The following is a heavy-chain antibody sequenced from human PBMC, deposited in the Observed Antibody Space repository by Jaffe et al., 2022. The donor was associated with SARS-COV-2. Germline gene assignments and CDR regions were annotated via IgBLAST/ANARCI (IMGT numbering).Heavy chain of an antibody. Sequence: QVQLVESGGGVVQPGRSLRLSCAASGFTFSSYGMHWVRQAPGKGLEWVAVISYDGSNKYYADSVKGRFTISRDNSKNTLYLQMNSLRAEDTAVYYCAKGERAYGDYVGNWFDPWGQGTLVTVSS. CDR2: ISYDGSNK. CDR1: GFTFSSYG. J-gene: IGHJ5*02. D-gene: IGHD4-17*01. V-gene: IGHV3-30*18. CDR3: AKGERAYGDYVGNWFDP.